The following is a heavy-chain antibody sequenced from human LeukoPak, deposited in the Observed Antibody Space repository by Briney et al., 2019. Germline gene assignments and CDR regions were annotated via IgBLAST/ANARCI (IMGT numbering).Heavy chain of an antibody. CDR2: IYYSGST. J-gene: IGHJ4*02. Sequence: SETLSLTCTVSGGSISSYYWSWIRQPPGKGLEWIGYIYYSGSTNYNPSLKSRVTISVDTSKNQFSLKLSSVTAADTAVYYCARGGATFDFDYWGQGTLVTVSS. CDR1: GGSISSYY. CDR3: ARGGATFDFDY. V-gene: IGHV4-59*01. D-gene: IGHD5-12*01.